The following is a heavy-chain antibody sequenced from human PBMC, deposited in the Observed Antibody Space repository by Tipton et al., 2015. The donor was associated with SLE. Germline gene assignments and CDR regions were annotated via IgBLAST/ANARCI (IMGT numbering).Heavy chain of an antibody. CDR2: IYYSGST. CDR1: GGPISSYY. D-gene: IGHD4-17*01. Sequence: TLSLTCTVSGGPISSYYWSWIRQPPGKGLEWIGYIYYSGSTNYNPSLKSRVTISVDTFKNQFSLKLSSVTAADTAVYYCAREVGYGDLNWFDPWGQGTLVTVSS. J-gene: IGHJ5*02. V-gene: IGHV4-59*01. CDR3: AREVGYGDLNWFDP.